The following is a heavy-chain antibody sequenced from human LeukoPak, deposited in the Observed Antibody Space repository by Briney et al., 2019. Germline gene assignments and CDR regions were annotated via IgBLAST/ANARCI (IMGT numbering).Heavy chain of an antibody. D-gene: IGHD2-8*01. CDR2: INAGNGNT. CDR1: GYTFTSYA. Sequence: ASVKVSCKASGYTFTSYAMHWVRQAPGQRLEWMGWINAGNGNTKYSQKFQGRVSITRDTSASTAYMELSSLRSEDTAVYYCAVGYCTNGVCSDFDYWGQGTLVTVSS. J-gene: IGHJ4*02. CDR3: AVGYCTNGVCSDFDY. V-gene: IGHV1-3*01.